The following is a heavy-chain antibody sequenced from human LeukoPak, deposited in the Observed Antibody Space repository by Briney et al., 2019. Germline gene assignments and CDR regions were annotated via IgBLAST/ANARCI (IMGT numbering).Heavy chain of an antibody. CDR3: ARIHLAAGPPNYYYMDV. CDR1: GYTFTGYY. D-gene: IGHD6-13*01. Sequence: ASVKVSCKASGYTFTGYYMHWVRQAPGQGLEWMGWINPNSGGTNYAQKFQGRVTMTRDTSISTAYMELSRLRSDDTAVYYCARIHLAAGPPNYYYMDVWGKGTTVTVSS. CDR2: INPNSGGT. V-gene: IGHV1-2*02. J-gene: IGHJ6*03.